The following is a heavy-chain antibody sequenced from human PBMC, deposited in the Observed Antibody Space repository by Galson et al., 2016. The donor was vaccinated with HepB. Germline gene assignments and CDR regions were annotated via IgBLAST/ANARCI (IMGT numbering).Heavy chain of an antibody. CDR1: GFTFHFCA. CDR2: ISHDGGAP. J-gene: IGHJ6*02. Sequence: SLRLSCAASGFTFHFCAMHWVRQAPGKGLEWLTSISHDGGAPYYADSVKGRFTISRDNSKNTLFLQMNSLRVEDTAAYYCARGKSGPTAYGMDAWGQGTAVTVSS. CDR3: ARGKSGPTAYGMDA. V-gene: IGHV3-30*03. D-gene: IGHD4-11*01.